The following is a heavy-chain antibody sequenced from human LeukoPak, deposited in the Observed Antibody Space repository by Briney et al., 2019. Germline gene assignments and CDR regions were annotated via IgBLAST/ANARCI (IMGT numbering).Heavy chain of an antibody. D-gene: IGHD1-26*01. CDR2: IYYSGST. Sequence: PSETLSLTCTVSGVSISSYYWSWLRQPPGKGLEWIGYIYYSGSTNYNPSLKSRVTISVDTSKNQFSLKLSSVTAADTAVYYCARKVVGASFDYWGQGTLVTVSS. CDR3: ARKVVGASFDY. CDR1: GVSISSYY. J-gene: IGHJ4*02. V-gene: IGHV4-59*01.